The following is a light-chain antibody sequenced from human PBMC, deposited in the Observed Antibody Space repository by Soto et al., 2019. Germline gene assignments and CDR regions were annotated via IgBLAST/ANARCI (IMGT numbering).Light chain of an antibody. CDR2: LNNDGSH. V-gene: IGLV4-69*01. Sequence: QLVLTQSPSASASLGDSVKLTCTLSSGHSSYAIAWHQMQPGKGPRYLMDLNNDGSHTKGDGIPDRFSGSSSGAERYLIISSLQSEDEADYYCQTWGTGFQVFGGGTKLTVL. J-gene: IGLJ2*01. CDR1: SGHSSYA. CDR3: QTWGTGFQV.